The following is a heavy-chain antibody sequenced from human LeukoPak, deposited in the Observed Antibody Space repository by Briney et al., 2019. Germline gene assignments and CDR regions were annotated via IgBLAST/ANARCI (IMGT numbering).Heavy chain of an antibody. CDR1: GYTFTSYG. CDR3: ARDRLEWLSDDAFDI. J-gene: IGHJ3*02. D-gene: IGHD3-3*01. Sequence: ASVKVSCKASGYTFTSYGISWVRQAPGQGLEWMGWISAYNGNTNYAQKLQGRVTMTTDTSTSTAYMELRSLRSDDTAVYYCARDRLEWLSDDAFDIWGQGTMVTVSS. V-gene: IGHV1-18*01. CDR2: ISAYNGNT.